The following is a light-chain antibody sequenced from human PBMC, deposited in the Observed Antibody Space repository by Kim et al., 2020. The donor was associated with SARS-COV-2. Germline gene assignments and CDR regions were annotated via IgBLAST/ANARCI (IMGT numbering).Light chain of an antibody. CDR3: QAWESSTAV. V-gene: IGLV3-1*01. J-gene: IGLJ3*02. Sequence: SYELTQPPSVSVSPGQTASITCSGDKLGDKYACWYQQKPGQSPVLVIYQDSKRPSGIPERFSGSNSGNTATLTISGTQATDEADYYCQAWESSTAVFGGG. CDR1: KLGDKY. CDR2: QDS.